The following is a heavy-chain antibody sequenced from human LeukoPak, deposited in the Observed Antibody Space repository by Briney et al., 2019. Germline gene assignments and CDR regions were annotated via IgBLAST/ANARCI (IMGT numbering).Heavy chain of an antibody. CDR1: GFTFSSYS. V-gene: IGHV3-48*04. CDR3: ARDRGGSYSAIDY. Sequence: GGSLRLSCAASGFTFSSYSLNWVRQASGKGLEWVSFISSSSITIYYADSVKGRFTISRDNAEKSLYPQMNSLRAEDTAVYYCARDRGGSYSAIDYWGQGTLVTVSS. CDR2: ISSSSITI. J-gene: IGHJ4*02. D-gene: IGHD2-15*01.